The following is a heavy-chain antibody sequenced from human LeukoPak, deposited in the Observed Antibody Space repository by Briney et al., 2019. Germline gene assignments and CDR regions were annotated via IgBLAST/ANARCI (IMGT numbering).Heavy chain of an antibody. V-gene: IGHV3-33*01. CDR3: ARDPGGSGYDSDYYYYYGMDV. CDR1: GFTFSSYG. D-gene: IGHD5-12*01. CDR2: IWYDGSNK. Sequence: GGSLRLSCAASGFTFSSYGMHWVRQAPGKGLEWVAVIWYDGSNKCYADSVKGRFTISRDNSKNTLYLQMNSLRAEDTAVYYCARDPGGSGYDSDYYYYYGMDVWGQGTTVTVSS. J-gene: IGHJ6*02.